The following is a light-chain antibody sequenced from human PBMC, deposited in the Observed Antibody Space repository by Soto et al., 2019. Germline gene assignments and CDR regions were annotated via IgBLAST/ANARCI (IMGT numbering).Light chain of an antibody. CDR2: GAS. CDR3: QQYNNWPQT. V-gene: IGKV3-15*01. Sequence: VMTQAASTLSVSPGERATLSWGASQTINNNVAWYQLKDGQVPRLVIYGASTRATDIPARFSGSGYGTEFTLTISSLQSEDFAEYHCQQYNNWPQTFGQGTKVDIK. J-gene: IGKJ1*01. CDR1: QTINNN.